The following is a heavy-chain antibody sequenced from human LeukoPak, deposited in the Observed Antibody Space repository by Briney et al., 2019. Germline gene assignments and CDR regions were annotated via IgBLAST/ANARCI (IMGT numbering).Heavy chain of an antibody. V-gene: IGHV3-33*01. D-gene: IGHD6-13*01. CDR1: GFTFSSYG. CDR3: AREGAPYSSSWYVDY. Sequence: PGRSLRLSCAASGFTFSSYGMHWVRQAPGKRLEWVAVIWYDGSNKYYADSVKGRFTISRDNSKNTLYLQMNSLRAEDTAVYYCAREGAPYSSSWYVDYWGQGTLVTVSS. J-gene: IGHJ4*02. CDR2: IWYDGSNK.